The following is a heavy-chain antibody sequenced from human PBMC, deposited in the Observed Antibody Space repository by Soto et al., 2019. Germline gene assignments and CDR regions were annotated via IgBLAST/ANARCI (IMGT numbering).Heavy chain of an antibody. J-gene: IGHJ4*02. D-gene: IGHD3-10*01. CDR1: GGSFSGYY. Sequence: SETLSLTCAVYGGSFSGYYWSWIRQPPGKGLEWIGEINHSGSTNYNPSLKSRVTISVDTSKNQFSLKLSSVTAADTAVYYCARGSVLNYWGQRTLVTVSS. CDR2: INHSGST. CDR3: ARGSVLNY. V-gene: IGHV4-34*01.